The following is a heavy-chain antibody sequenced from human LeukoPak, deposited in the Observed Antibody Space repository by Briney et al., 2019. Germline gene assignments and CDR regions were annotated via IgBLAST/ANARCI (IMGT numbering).Heavy chain of an antibody. J-gene: IGHJ6*02. Sequence: SETLSLTCTVSGGSISSYYWSWIRQPPGKGLEWIGYIYYSGSTNYNPSLKSRVTISVDTSKNQFSLKLSSVTAADTAVYYCARLGVNYDANYYYGMGVWGQGTTVTVSS. CDR1: GGSISSYY. V-gene: IGHV4-59*01. D-gene: IGHD4/OR15-4a*01. CDR3: ARLGVNYDANYYYGMGV. CDR2: IYYSGST.